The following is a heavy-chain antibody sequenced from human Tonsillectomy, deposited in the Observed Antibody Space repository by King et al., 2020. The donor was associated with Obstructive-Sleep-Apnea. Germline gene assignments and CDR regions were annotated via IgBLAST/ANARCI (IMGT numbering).Heavy chain of an antibody. CDR3: ARLRTIFGVIITYYFDY. Sequence: TLKESGPVLVKPTETLTLTCTVSGFSLSNARMGVSWIRQPPGKALEWLAHIFSNDEESYRTSLKSRLSISKDTSKRQVVLTMTNMDPVDTATYYCARLRTIFGVIITYYFDYWGQGTLVTVSS. CDR1: GFSLSNARMG. V-gene: IGHV2-26*01. D-gene: IGHD3-3*01. J-gene: IGHJ4*02. CDR2: IFSNDEE.